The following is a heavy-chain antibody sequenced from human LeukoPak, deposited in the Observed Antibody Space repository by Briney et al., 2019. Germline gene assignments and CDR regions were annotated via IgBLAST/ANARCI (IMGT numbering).Heavy chain of an antibody. CDR3: ARGKYSGTYYFDS. CDR1: GYSISYGYY. D-gene: IGHD1-26*01. J-gene: IGHJ4*02. V-gene: IGHV4-38-2*02. Sequence: SETLSLTCTVSGYSISYGYYWGWIRQSPGKGLEWIGSIYHTGSAYYNPSLKSRVTISVDTSKIQFSLEVTSVSASDTAIYYCARGKYSGTYYFDSWGQGTLVAVSS. CDR2: IYHTGSA.